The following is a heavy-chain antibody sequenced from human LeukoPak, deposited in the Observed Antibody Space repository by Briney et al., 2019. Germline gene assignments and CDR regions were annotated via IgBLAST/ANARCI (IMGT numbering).Heavy chain of an antibody. J-gene: IGHJ4*02. CDR3: AKDFVPRGGSYFPGFDY. D-gene: IGHD1-26*01. Sequence: SETLSLTCTVSGGSISSYYWSWIRQPPGKGLEWIGYIYYSGSTNYNPSLKSRVTISVDTSKNQFSLKLSSVTAADTAVYYCAKDFVPRGGSYFPGFDYWGQGTLVIVSS. CDR1: GGSISSYY. V-gene: IGHV4-59*01. CDR2: IYYSGST.